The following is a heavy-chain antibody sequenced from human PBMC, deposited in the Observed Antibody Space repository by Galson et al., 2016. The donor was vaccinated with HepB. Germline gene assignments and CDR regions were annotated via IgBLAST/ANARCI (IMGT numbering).Heavy chain of an antibody. CDR1: GFSIMTGGVG. D-gene: IGHD5-18*01. CDR2: IYWDDDK. Sequence: PALVKPTQTLTLTCTFSGFSIMTGGVGVGWIRQPPGKALQWLALIYWDDDKRYSPSLKKRLTITKDTSKKRVVLTMTNMDPVDTATYYCSRLYNYGRFDYWGQRTLLTVSS. J-gene: IGHJ4*02. V-gene: IGHV2-5*02. CDR3: SRLYNYGRFDY.